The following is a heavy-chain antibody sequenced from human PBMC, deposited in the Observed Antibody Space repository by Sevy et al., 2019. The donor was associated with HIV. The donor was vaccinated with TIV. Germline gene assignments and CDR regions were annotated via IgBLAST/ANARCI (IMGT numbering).Heavy chain of an antibody. CDR2: IDSGGST. J-gene: IGHJ6*02. Sequence: EGSLRLSCAASGFTVSSNYMSWVRQAPGKGLEWVSVIDSGGSTYYADSVKGRFTISRDNSKNTLYLQMNSLRAEDTDVYYCARVNCSGGRCYYYYGMDVWGQGTTVTVSS. CDR3: ARVNCSGGRCYYYYGMDV. CDR1: GFTVSSNY. V-gene: IGHV3-53*01. D-gene: IGHD2-15*01.